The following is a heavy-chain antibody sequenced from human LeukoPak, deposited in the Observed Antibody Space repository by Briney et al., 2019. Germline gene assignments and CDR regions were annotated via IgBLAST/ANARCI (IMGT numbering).Heavy chain of an antibody. J-gene: IGHJ6*02. CDR1: GGSISTYY. CDR3: ARAPRGESDAASGFYGVDV. V-gene: IGHV4-59*01. D-gene: IGHD3-22*01. Sequence: SEILSLTCSVSGGSISTYYWTWIWQPPGKGLEWIGFSHYSGSTNYNPSLKSRVTISVDPSTNQFSLKLNSVTAADTAICYCARAPRGESDAASGFYGVDVWGQGTTVTVSS. CDR2: SHYSGST.